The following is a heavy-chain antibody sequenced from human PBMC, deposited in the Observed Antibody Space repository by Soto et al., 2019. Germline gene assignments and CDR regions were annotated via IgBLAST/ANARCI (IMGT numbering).Heavy chain of an antibody. CDR1: GFTFTSSA. CDR2: IVVGSGNT. CDR3: AAGFDYGDQRGRPYYYYYMDV. Sequence: QMQLVQSGPEVKKPGTSVKVSCKASGFTFTSSAMQWVRQARGQRLEWIGWIVVGSGNTNYAQKFQERVTITRDMSTSTAYMELSSLRSEDTAVYYCAAGFDYGDQRGRPYYYYYMDVWGKGTTVTVSS. J-gene: IGHJ6*03. V-gene: IGHV1-58*02. D-gene: IGHD4-17*01.